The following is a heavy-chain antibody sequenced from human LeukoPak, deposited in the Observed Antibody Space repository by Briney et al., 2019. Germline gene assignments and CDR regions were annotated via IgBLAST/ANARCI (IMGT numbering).Heavy chain of an antibody. Sequence: ASVKVSCKVSGYTLTELSMHWVRQAPGKGLEWMGGFDPEDGETIYAQKFQGRVTMTEDTSTDTAYMELSSLRSEDTAVYYCATPAWEDDAFDIWGQGTMVTVSS. CDR2: FDPEDGET. CDR3: ATPAWEDDAFDI. CDR1: GYTLTELS. D-gene: IGHD1-26*01. J-gene: IGHJ3*02. V-gene: IGHV1-24*01.